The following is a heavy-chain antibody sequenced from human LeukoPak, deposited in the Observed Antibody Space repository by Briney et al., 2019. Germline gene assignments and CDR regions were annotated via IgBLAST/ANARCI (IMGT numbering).Heavy chain of an antibody. D-gene: IGHD1-1*01. V-gene: IGHV4-38-2*02. J-gene: IGHJ5*02. CDR1: SYSISSGYH. Sequence: SETLSLTCAVSSYSISSGYHWGWIRQPPGKGLEWIGNIYRSGITYYNPSLKSRVTISVDTSKNQFSLKLNSVTAADTAVYYCARDPRGGTSRDNWFDPWGQGTLVTVSS. CDR2: IYRSGIT. CDR3: ARDPRGGTSRDNWFDP.